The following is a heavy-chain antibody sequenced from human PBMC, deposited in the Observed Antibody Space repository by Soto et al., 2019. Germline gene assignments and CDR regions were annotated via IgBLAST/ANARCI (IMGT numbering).Heavy chain of an antibody. CDR2: ISSSSSYI. J-gene: IGHJ4*02. CDR3: ARVEDIVVVPALSDY. Sequence: GGSLRLSCAASGFTFSSYSMNWVRQAPGKGLEWVSSISSSSSYIYYADSVKGRFTISRDNAKNSLYLQMNSLRAEDTAVYYCARVEDIVVVPALSDYWGQGTLVTVSS. CDR1: GFTFSSYS. D-gene: IGHD2-2*01. V-gene: IGHV3-21*01.